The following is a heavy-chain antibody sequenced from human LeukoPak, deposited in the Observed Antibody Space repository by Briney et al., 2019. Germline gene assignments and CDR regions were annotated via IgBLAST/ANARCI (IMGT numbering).Heavy chain of an antibody. CDR2: INPNSGGI. CDR3: ARGWNGGSLNWFDP. Sequence: WASVKVSCKASGYTFTAFYIHWVRQAPGQGLEWMGWINPNSGGINYAQKFQGRVTMTRDTSISAAYMQLSSLRSDDTAVYYCARGWNGGSLNWFDPWGQGTLVAVSS. J-gene: IGHJ5*02. V-gene: IGHV1-2*02. D-gene: IGHD1-26*01. CDR1: GYTFTAFY.